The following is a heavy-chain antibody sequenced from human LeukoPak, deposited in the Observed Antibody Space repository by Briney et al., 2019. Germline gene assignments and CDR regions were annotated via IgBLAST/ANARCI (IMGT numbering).Heavy chain of an antibody. J-gene: IGHJ6*02. CDR1: GGTFSSYA. CDR2: IIPIFGTA. D-gene: IGHD5-18*01. V-gene: IGHV1-69*05. CDR3: ARFPNTAMVMGLEYYYYGMDV. Sequence: GASVKVSCKASGGTFSSYAISWVRQAPGQGLEWMGGIIPIFGTASYAQKFQGRVTMTRDTSTSTVYMELSSLRSEDTAVYYCARFPNTAMVMGLEYYYYGMDVWGQGTTVTVSS.